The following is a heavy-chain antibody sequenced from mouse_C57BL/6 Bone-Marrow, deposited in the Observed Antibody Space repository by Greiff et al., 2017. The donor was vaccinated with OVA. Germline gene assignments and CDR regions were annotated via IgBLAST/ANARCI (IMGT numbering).Heavy chain of an antibody. D-gene: IGHD2-5*01. Sequence: EVKLMESGGGLVQPGGSLKLSCAASGFTFSDYGMAWVRQAPRKGPEWVAFISNLAYSIYYADTVTGRFTISRENATTTPYLEMSSRRSEDTAVDYCASHYSNSPWFAYWGQGTLVTVSA. CDR2: ISNLAYSI. CDR1: GFTFSDYG. J-gene: IGHJ3*01. V-gene: IGHV5-15*01. CDR3: ASHYSNSPWFAY.